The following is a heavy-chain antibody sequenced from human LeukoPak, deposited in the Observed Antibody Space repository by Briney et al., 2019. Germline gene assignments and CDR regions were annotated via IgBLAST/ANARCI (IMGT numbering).Heavy chain of an antibody. CDR1: GASISSSNFY. D-gene: IGHD4-17*01. V-gene: IGHV4-61*02. J-gene: IGHJ5*02. Sequence: SSETLSLTCTVSGASISSSNFYWDWIRQPAGKGLEWIGRIYTSGSTNYNPSLKSRVTISVDTSKNQFSLKLSSVTAAGTAVYHCARGLPKIDSGDYGGTWFDPWGQGTLVTVSS. CDR2: IYTSGST. CDR3: ARGLPKIDSGDYGGTWFDP.